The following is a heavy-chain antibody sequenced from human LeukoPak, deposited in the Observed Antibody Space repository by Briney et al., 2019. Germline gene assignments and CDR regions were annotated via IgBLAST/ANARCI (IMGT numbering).Heavy chain of an antibody. CDR1: GYTFTGYY. CDR3: AREVSSILWFGERANYMDV. Sequence: GASVKVSCKASGYTFTGYYMHWVRQAPGQGLEWMGWINPNSGGTNYAQKFQGRVTMTRDTSISTAYMELSRLRSDDTAVYYCAREVSSILWFGERANYMDVWGKGTTVTISS. V-gene: IGHV1-2*02. J-gene: IGHJ6*03. CDR2: INPNSGGT. D-gene: IGHD3-10*01.